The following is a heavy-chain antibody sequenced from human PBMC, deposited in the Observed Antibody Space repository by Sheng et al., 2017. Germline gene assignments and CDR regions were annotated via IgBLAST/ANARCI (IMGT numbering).Heavy chain of an antibody. CDR1: GGTFSSYA. Sequence: QVQLVQSGAEVKKPGSSVKVSCKASGGTFSSYAISWVRQAPGQGLEWMGGIIPILGIANYAQKFQGRVTITADKSTSTAYMELSSLRSEDTAVYYCASIGEDYYDSSGYGAFDSLGPRDNGHRLF. V-gene: IGHV1-69*04. CDR3: ASIGEDYYDSSGYGAFDS. D-gene: IGHD3-22*01. CDR2: IIPILGIA. J-gene: IGHJ3*01.